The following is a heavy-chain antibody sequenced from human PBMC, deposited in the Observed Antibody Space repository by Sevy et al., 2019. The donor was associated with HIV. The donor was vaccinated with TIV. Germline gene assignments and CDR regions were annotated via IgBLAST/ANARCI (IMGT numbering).Heavy chain of an antibody. V-gene: IGHV3-48*03. CDR3: ARGWDLAYCGGDCYFFRGTADDDAFDI. CDR2: ISSSGSTI. J-gene: IGHJ3*02. CDR1: GFTFSSYE. Sequence: GGSLRLSCAASGFTFSSYEMNWVRQAPGKGLEWVSYISSSGSTIYYADSVKGRFTISRDNAKNSLYLQMNSLRAEDTAVYYCARGWDLAYCGGDCYFFRGTADDDAFDIWGQGTMVTVSS. D-gene: IGHD2-21*02.